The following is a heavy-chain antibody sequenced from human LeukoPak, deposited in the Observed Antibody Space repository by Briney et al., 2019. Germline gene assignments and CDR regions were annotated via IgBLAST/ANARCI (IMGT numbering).Heavy chain of an antibody. V-gene: IGHV3-7*01. Sequence: GGSLRLSCAASGFNFGTFWMSWVRQAPGRGLEWVAKINQDGSVRDYVDSVKGRFTISRDNANNFLHLQMNSLRADDAAVYYCARDQIFYDTTGEGYFQHWGQGTLVTVSS. CDR2: INQDGSVR. J-gene: IGHJ1*01. CDR1: GFNFGTFW. CDR3: ARDQIFYDTTGEGYFQH. D-gene: IGHD3-22*01.